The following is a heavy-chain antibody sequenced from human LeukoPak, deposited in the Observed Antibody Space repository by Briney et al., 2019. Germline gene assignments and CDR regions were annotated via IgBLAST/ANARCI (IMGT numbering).Heavy chain of an antibody. CDR2: IYYSGST. Sequence: PSETLSLTCTVSGGSISSGGYYWSWLRQHPGKGLEWIGYIYYSGSTYYNPSLKSRVTISVDTSKNQFSLKLSSVTAADTAVYYCARDRGRGNPPFDYWGQGTLVTVSS. CDR3: ARDRGRGNPPFDY. D-gene: IGHD3-16*01. CDR1: GGSISSGGYY. V-gene: IGHV4-31*03. J-gene: IGHJ4*02.